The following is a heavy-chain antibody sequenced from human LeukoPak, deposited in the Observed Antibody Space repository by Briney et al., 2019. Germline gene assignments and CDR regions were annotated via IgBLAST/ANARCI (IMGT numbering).Heavy chain of an antibody. CDR3: AGYYYDGSGYYYVNAFDI. Sequence: GGSLRLSCAASGFTFSSYAMSWVRQAPGKGLEWVSAISGSGGSTYYADSVKGRFTISRDNSKNTLYLQMNSLRAEDTAVYYCAGYYYDGSGYYYVNAFDIWGQGTMVTVSS. CDR2: ISGSGGST. D-gene: IGHD3-22*01. V-gene: IGHV3-23*01. J-gene: IGHJ3*02. CDR1: GFTFSSYA.